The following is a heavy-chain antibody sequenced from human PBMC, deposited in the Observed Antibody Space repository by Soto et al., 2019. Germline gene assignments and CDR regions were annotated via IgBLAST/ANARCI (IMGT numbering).Heavy chain of an antibody. CDR3: ARYRYDQMDV. D-gene: IGHD3-16*02. J-gene: IGHJ6*02. CDR2: ISGSSSTI. CDR1: GFTFSSYS. V-gene: IGHV3-48*02. Sequence: ELKLVESGGGLVQPGGSLRLYCAASGFTFSSYSMIWVRQAPGKGLEWVSYISGSSSTINYADSVKGRFTVSKDNATNSLSLQMNSVRDDDTTVYDCARYRYDQMDVWGQGTTVTVSS.